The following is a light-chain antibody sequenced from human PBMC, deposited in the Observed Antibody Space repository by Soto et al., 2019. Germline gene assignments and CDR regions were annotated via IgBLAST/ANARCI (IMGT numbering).Light chain of an antibody. CDR3: QQADSFPLT. CDR2: TTS. V-gene: IGKV1D-12*01. CDR1: QNINNW. J-gene: IGKJ4*01. Sequence: DIQMTQSPSSVSASVGDRVTITCRASQNINNWLAWYQQKPGKAPKLLVYTTSNLQSGVPSRFSGSGSGTDFNLTISSLQPEDFATYYCQQADSFPLTFGGGTKVELK.